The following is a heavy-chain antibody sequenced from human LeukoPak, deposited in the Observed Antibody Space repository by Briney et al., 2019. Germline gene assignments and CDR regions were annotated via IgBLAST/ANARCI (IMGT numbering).Heavy chain of an antibody. CDR3: ARGLIETGTTFDY. Sequence: GSLRLSCAASGFTLSDYSMTWIRQAPGKGLEWVSYMSRSGSSMYYADSVKGRFTISRDNAKNSVYLQMNSLGAEDTAVYYCARGLIETGTTFDYWGQGTLVTVSS. CDR1: GFTLSDYS. V-gene: IGHV3-11*04. J-gene: IGHJ4*02. D-gene: IGHD1-7*01. CDR2: MSRSGSSM.